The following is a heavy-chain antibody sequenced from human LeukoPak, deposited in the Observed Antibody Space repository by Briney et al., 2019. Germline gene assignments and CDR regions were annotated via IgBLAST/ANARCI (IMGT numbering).Heavy chain of an antibody. V-gene: IGHV1-8*01. Sequence: GASVKLSFNCSGYTFTCYDNNWVRQATGQGHGWMGLMKPNSSSTSYEHPFQGRVTTTRNTSISTAYMELRSLRSEDTAVYYCTRGGNRWDWYYYGSGSNRERDYWGQGTLVTVSS. D-gene: IGHD3-10*01. CDR1: GYTFTCYD. CDR3: TRGGNRWDWYYYGSGSNRERDY. CDR2: MKPNSSST. J-gene: IGHJ4*02.